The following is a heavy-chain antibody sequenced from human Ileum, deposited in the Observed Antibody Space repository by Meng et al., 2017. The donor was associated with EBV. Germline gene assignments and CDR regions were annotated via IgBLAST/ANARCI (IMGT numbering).Heavy chain of an antibody. V-gene: IGHV4-4*02. CDR1: GGSISRSDW. D-gene: IGHD3-22*01. CDR2: TSHSGST. CDR3: ASSDYYRSDY. Sequence: QVQRQEWGPGLGKPSGTLSLTCVVSGGSISRSDWWSWVRQPPGKGLEWIGETSHSGSTNYSPSLKSRVTISLDKSKNQLSLKLNSVTAADTAVYYCASSDYYRSDYWGQGTLVTVSS. J-gene: IGHJ4*02.